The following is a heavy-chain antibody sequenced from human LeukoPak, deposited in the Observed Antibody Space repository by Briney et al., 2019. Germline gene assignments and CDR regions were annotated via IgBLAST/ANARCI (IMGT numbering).Heavy chain of an antibody. CDR2: MNPRSGST. CDR1: GYTFTNND. V-gene: IGHV1-8*01. Sequence: ASVKVSCKASGYTFTNNDISWVRQAAGQGLEWMGWMNPRSGSTGYAQKFQGRVTMTRDTSITTAYMELSALRSEDTAVYYCAKVVSGGHHDYWGQGTLVTVSS. D-gene: IGHD2-15*01. J-gene: IGHJ4*02. CDR3: AKVVSGGHHDY.